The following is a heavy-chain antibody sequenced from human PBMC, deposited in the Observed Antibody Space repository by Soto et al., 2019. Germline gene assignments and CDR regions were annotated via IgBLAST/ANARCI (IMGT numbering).Heavy chain of an antibody. Sequence: PSETLSLTCAVSGASFSGFYWSWIRQSPGKGLEWIGEIDHSGITNHNTALKSRATMSVDTSKNQFSLKLRSVKAADTAVYYCARGVSVTLAVQGGAPDKNYFDSWSQGTLVTVYS. CDR3: ARGVSVTLAVQGGAPDKNYFDS. J-gene: IGHJ4*02. CDR2: IDHSGIT. D-gene: IGHD1-26*01. CDR1: GASFSGFY. V-gene: IGHV4-34*04.